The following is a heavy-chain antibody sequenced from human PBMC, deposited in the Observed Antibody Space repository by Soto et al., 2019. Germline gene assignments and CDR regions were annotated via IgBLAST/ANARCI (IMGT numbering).Heavy chain of an antibody. J-gene: IGHJ4*02. V-gene: IGHV3-23*01. CDR2: ISAGGSDT. CDR1: GLVFSDYA. Sequence: PCWSMRLSCVACGLVFSDYAMSWVRQAPGKGLEWVSAISAGGSDTYYADSVKGRFTVSRVNSKNTLYLQMNTLRAEDTAIYYCASVPIWCGSSSCYTEGFDTWGQGTLVTVSS. CDR3: ASVPIWCGSSSCYTEGFDT. D-gene: IGHD2-2*01.